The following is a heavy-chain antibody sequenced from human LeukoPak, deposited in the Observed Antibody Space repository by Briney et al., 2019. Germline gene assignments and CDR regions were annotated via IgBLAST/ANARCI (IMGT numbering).Heavy chain of an antibody. J-gene: IGHJ3*02. D-gene: IGHD1-20*01. CDR3: ARERSITPDKRYNWKWSRSDAFDI. CDR1: GGTSSSYA. CDR2: IIPIFGTA. V-gene: IGHV1-69*06. Sequence: SVKVSCKASGGTSSSYAISWVRQAPGQGLEWMGGIIPIFGTANYAQKFQGRVTITADKSTSTAYMELSSLRSEDTAVYYCARERSITPDKRYNWKWSRSDAFDIWGQGTMVTVSS.